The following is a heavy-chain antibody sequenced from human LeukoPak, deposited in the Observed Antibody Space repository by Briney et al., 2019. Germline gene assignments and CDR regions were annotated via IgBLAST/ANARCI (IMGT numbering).Heavy chain of an antibody. V-gene: IGHV4-39*07. CDR3: AREGSAAGRGRYSDY. CDR2: VYYSGSA. Sequence: SETLSLTCTVSGGSVGSGTYYWSWIRQSPGKGLEWIGNVYYSGSAYYNPSLKSRVTMSVDTSKNQFSLKLSSVTAADTAVYYCAREGSAAGRGRYSDYWGQGTLVTVSS. CDR1: GGSVGSGTYY. D-gene: IGHD6-13*01. J-gene: IGHJ4*02.